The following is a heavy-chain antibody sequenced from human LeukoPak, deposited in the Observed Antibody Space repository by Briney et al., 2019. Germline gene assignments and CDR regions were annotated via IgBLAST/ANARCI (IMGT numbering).Heavy chain of an antibody. D-gene: IGHD5-24*01. CDR2: FDPEDSKI. Sequence: ASVKVSCKVSGYTLTELSMHWVRQAPGKGLEWMGGFDPEDSKIIYAQKFQGRVTMTEDTSTDTAYMELSSLRSEDTAVYYCATGRRDDYNQDYWGQGTLVTVSS. J-gene: IGHJ4*02. V-gene: IGHV1-24*01. CDR3: ATGRRDDYNQDY. CDR1: GYTLTELS.